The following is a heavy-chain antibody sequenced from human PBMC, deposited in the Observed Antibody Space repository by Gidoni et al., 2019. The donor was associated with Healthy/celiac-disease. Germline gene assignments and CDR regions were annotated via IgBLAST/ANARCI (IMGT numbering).Heavy chain of an antibody. CDR2: IYYSGST. CDR1: GGSISSSSYY. D-gene: IGHD3-22*01. CDR3: AREAYYYDSSGYYPDY. Sequence: QLQLQESGPGLVKPSETLSLTCTVSGGSISSSSYYWGWIRQPPGKGLEWIGSIYYSGSTYYNPSLKSRVTISVDTSKNQVSLKLSSVTATDTAVYYCAREAYYYDSSGYYPDYWGQGTLVTVSS. J-gene: IGHJ4*02. V-gene: IGHV4-39*07.